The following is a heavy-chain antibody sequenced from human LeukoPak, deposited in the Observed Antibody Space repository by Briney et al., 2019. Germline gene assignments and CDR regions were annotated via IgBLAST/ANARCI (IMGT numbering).Heavy chain of an antibody. Sequence: PSETLSLTCTVSGGSISGYYWSWIRQPPGKGLEWIGSIYYSGSTYYNPSLKSRVTISVDTSKNQFSLKLSSVTAADTAVYYCARRGITMKGGVAIDYWGQGTLVTVSS. CDR1: GGSISGYY. CDR3: ARRGITMKGGVAIDY. J-gene: IGHJ4*02. CDR2: IYYSGST. V-gene: IGHV4-39*01. D-gene: IGHD3-22*01.